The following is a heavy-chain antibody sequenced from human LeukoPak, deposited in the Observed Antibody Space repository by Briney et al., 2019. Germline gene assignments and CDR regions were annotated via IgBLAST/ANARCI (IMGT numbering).Heavy chain of an antibody. Sequence: GGSLRLSCAASGFTFSRYGMHWVRQAPGKGLEWVAVIWYDGSNKYYADSVKGRFTISRDNSKDTLYLQMNSLRAEDTAVYYCARDPGSSLYYYYYMDVWGKGTTVTVSS. D-gene: IGHD6-6*01. CDR3: ARDPGSSLYYYYYMDV. J-gene: IGHJ6*03. CDR1: GFTFSRYG. V-gene: IGHV3-33*01. CDR2: IWYDGSNK.